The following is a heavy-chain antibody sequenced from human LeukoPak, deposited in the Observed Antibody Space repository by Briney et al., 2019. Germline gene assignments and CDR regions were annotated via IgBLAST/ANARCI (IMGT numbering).Heavy chain of an antibody. CDR3: AKSPWFGESHPLLGVDY. J-gene: IGHJ4*02. CDR1: GFTFSSYA. D-gene: IGHD3-10*01. V-gene: IGHV3-30*18. CDR2: ISYDGSNK. Sequence: PGRSRRLSCAASGFTFSSYAMHWVRQAPGKGLEWVAVISYDGSNKYYADSVKGRFTISRDNSKNTLYLQMNSLRAEDTAVYYCAKSPWFGESHPLLGVDYWGQGTLVTVSS.